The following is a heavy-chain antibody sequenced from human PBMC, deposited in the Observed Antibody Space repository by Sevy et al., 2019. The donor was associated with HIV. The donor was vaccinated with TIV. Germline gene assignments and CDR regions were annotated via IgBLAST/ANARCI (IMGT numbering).Heavy chain of an antibody. Sequence: GGSLRLSCTGSGFTFGDYAMSWFRQAPGMGLEWVGFIRSKAYGGATEYAASVKGRFTISRDDSKIIADLQMNSLKTEDTAVYYCTRCYYYDSSGYSDYWGQGTLVTVSS. V-gene: IGHV3-49*03. D-gene: IGHD3-22*01. CDR1: GFTFGDYA. J-gene: IGHJ4*02. CDR2: IRSKAYGGAT. CDR3: TRCYYYDSSGYSDY.